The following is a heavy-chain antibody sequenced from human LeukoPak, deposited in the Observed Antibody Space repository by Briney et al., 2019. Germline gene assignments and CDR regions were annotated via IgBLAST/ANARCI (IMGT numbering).Heavy chain of an antibody. J-gene: IGHJ4*02. Sequence: SVKVSCKASGGTFSSYAISWVRQAPGQGLEWMGGIIPIFGTANYAQKFQGRVTITADESTSTAYMELSSLRSEDTAVCYCARVPYSSGWYEYYFDYWGQGTLVTVSS. V-gene: IGHV1-69*13. CDR2: IIPIFGTA. D-gene: IGHD6-19*01. CDR1: GGTFSSYA. CDR3: ARVPYSSGWYEYYFDY.